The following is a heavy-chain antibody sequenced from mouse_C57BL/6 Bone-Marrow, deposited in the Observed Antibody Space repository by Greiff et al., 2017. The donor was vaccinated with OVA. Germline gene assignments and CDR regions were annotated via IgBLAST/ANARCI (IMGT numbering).Heavy chain of an antibody. J-gene: IGHJ4*01. D-gene: IGHD1-1*01. Sequence: EVQRVESGEGLVKPGGSLKLSCAASGFTFSSYAMSWVRQTPEKRLEWVAYISSGGDYIYYADTVKGRFTISRDNARNTLYLQMSSLKSEDTAMYYGTSQGYGSSKNYALAYWGQGTSVTVSS. CDR2: ISSGGDYI. V-gene: IGHV5-9-1*02. CDR1: GFTFSSYA. CDR3: TSQGYGSSKNYALAY.